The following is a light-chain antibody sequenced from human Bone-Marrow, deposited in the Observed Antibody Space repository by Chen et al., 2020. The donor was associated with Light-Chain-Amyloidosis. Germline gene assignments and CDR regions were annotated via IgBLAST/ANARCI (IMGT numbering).Light chain of an antibody. CDR2: EVT. CDR3: SSYTITNTLV. V-gene: IGLV2-14*01. J-gene: IGLJ1*01. Sequence: QSALTQPAPVSGSPGQSFTIPSPGTSSDVGGDNHVSWYQQHPDKAPKLMIYEVTNRPSWVPDRFSGSKSDNTASLTISGLQTEDEADYFCSSYTITNTLVFGSGTRVTVL. CDR1: SSDVGGDNH.